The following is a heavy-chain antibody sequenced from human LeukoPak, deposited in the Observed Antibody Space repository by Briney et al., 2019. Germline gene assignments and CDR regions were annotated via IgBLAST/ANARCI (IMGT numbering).Heavy chain of an antibody. CDR3: AKDYGSGSYYFDY. CDR2: IRYDGSNK. D-gene: IGHD3-10*01. CDR1: GFTFSSYG. J-gene: IGHJ4*02. V-gene: IGHV3-30*02. Sequence: QPGRSLRLSCAASGFTFSSYGMHWVRQAPGKGLEWVAFIRYDGSNKYYADSVKGRFTISRDNSKNTLYLQMNSLRAEDTAVYYCAKDYGSGSYYFDYWGQGTLVTVSS.